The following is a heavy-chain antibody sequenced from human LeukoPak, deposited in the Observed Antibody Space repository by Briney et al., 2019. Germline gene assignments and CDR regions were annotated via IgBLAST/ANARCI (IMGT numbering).Heavy chain of an antibody. CDR1: GGSVSSSSCF. CDR3: AKAPFSRGYSYGFNAFDM. J-gene: IGHJ3*02. V-gene: IGHV4-39*01. D-gene: IGHD5-18*01. CDR2: ISYSGST. Sequence: PSETLSLTCTVSGGSVSSSSCFWGWIRQPPGRGLERIGSISYSGSTYYNPSLKSRVTMPVDTSKNQFSLRLNSVTAADTAVYYCAKAPFSRGYSYGFNAFDMWAQGTLVTVSS.